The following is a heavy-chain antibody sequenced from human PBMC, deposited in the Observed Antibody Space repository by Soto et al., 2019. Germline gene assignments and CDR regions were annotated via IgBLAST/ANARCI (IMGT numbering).Heavy chain of an antibody. D-gene: IGHD1-26*01. CDR2: IIPIFGTA. CDR3: ARDPGGSYPFDP. Sequence: SVKVSCKASGGTFSSYAISWVRQAPGQGLEWMGGIIPIFGTANCAQKFQGRVTITADKSTSTAYMELSSLRSEDTAVYYCARDPGGSYPFDPWGQGTLVTVSS. CDR1: GGTFSSYA. J-gene: IGHJ5*02. V-gene: IGHV1-69*06.